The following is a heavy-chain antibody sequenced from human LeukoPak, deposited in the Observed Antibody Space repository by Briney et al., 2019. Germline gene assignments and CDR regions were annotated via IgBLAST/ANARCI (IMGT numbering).Heavy chain of an antibody. CDR1: GFTFGSFW. J-gene: IGHJ4*02. Sequence: GGSLRLSCAASGFTFGSFWMNWVRQAPGKGLEWVANIKQDGSEIYYVDSVKGRFTISRDNAKNSLYLQMSSLRVEDTAVYYCAREGGAHMITCGGDFDYWGQGTLATVSS. D-gene: IGHD3-16*01. CDR3: AREGGAHMITCGGDFDY. CDR2: IKQDGSEI. V-gene: IGHV3-7*01.